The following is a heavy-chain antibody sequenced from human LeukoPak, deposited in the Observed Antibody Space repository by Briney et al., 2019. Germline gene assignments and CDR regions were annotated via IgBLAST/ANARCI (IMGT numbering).Heavy chain of an antibody. V-gene: IGHV3-13*01. CDR2: IGTAGDT. D-gene: IGHD4-23*01. Sequence: PGESLRLSCAASGFTFSSYDMHWVRQATGKGLEWVSAIGTAGDTYYPGSVKGRFTISRENAKNSLYLQMNSLRAGDTAVYYCARGGNTGAFDIWGQGTMVTVSS. CDR1: GFTFSSYD. J-gene: IGHJ3*02. CDR3: ARGGNTGAFDI.